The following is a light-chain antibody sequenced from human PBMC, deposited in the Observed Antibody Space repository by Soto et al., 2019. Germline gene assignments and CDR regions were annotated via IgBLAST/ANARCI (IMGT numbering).Light chain of an antibody. CDR2: EVV. J-gene: IGLJ1*01. V-gene: IGLV2-8*01. CDR1: KSDIGVYDF. CDR3: MSYAGSNTYV. Sequence: ALTQPPSASGSPGQSVTISCTGTKSDIGVYDFVSWYQHHPGKAPRLIIYEVVQRPSGVTDRFSGSKSGNTASLTVSGLQAADEADYFCMSYAGSNTYVFGSGTKGTVL.